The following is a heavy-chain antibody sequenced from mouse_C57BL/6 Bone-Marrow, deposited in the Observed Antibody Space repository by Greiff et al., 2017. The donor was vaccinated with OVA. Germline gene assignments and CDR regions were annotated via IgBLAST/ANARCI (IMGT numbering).Heavy chain of an antibody. CDR3: ASRFHWYFDV. CDR2: IDPANGNT. V-gene: IGHV14-3*01. CDR1: GFNIKNPY. J-gene: IGHJ1*03. Sequence: VQLQQSVAELVRPGASVKLSCTASGFNIKNPYMHWVKQRPEQGLEWIGRIDPANGNTKYAPKFQGKATITADTSSNTAYLQLSSLTSEDTAIYYCASRFHWYFDVWGTGTTVTVSS.